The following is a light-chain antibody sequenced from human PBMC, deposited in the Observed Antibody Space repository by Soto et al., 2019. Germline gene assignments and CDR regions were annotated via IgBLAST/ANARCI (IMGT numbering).Light chain of an antibody. V-gene: IGKV3-11*01. J-gene: IGKJ1*01. CDR1: QSVSSY. Sequence: EIVLTHSPATLSLSPGEIATLSCWASQSVSSYLAWYQQKPGQAPRLLIYDASNRATGIPARFSGSGSGTDFTLTISSLEPEDFAVYYCQQRSNWPPWTFGQGTKVDI. CDR3: QQRSNWPPWT. CDR2: DAS.